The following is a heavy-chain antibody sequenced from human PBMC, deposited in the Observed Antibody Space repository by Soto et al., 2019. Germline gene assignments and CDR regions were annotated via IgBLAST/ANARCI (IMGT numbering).Heavy chain of an antibody. CDR3: ARDSFVDTAMEIAYFFDY. J-gene: IGHJ4*02. D-gene: IGHD5-18*01. CDR2: INAGNGKK. Sequence: GASVKVSCKASGYTFTTYAIHWVRQAPGQRLEWMGWINAGNGKKKYSQKLQGRVTITRDTSASTVYMELSSLRSADTAVYYCARDSFVDTAMEIAYFFDYWGQGTLVTVSS. CDR1: GYTFTTYA. V-gene: IGHV1-3*01.